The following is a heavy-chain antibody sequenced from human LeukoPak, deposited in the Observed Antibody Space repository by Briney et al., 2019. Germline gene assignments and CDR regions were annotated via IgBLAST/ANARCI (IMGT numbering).Heavy chain of an antibody. J-gene: IGHJ4*02. CDR1: GFTFDDYA. D-gene: IGHD6-19*01. CDR2: ISWNSGSI. CDR3: AKDAGDIAVAGSFDY. Sequence: GGSLRLSCAASGFTFDDYAMHWVRQAPGKGLEWVSGISWNSGSIGYADSVKGRFTISRDNAKNSLYLQMNSLRAEDTALYYCAKDAGDIAVAGSFDYWGQGTLVTVSS. V-gene: IGHV3-9*01.